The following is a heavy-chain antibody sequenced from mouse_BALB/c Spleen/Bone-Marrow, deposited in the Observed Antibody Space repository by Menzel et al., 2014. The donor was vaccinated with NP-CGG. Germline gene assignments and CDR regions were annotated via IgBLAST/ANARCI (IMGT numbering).Heavy chain of an antibody. CDR3: ARHAYYDQTEVSFVY. J-gene: IGHJ3*01. CDR1: GFSFNSYG. Sequence: EVKLMDSGGALVKPGGSLKLSCAASGFSFNSYGMSWVRQTPEKRLEWVETISGGGSYTFYPDSVKGRFTISRDNAKNNLYLQLSSLRSEDTALYYCARHAYYDQTEVSFVYWGQGTLVTGSA. V-gene: IGHV5-9-2*01. CDR2: ISGGGSYT. D-gene: IGHD2-4*01.